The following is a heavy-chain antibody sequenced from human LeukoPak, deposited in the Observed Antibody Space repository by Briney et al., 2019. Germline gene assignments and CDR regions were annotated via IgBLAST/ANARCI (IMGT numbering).Heavy chain of an antibody. CDR3: ATRPVVPAASWSAFDI. J-gene: IGHJ3*02. V-gene: IGHV4-31*03. CDR2: IYYSGST. CDR1: GGSISSGGYY. D-gene: IGHD2-2*01. Sequence: SETLSLTCTVSGGSISSGGYYWSWIRQHPGKGLEWIGYIYYSGSTYYNPSLKSRVTISVDTSKNQFSLKLSSVTAADTAVYYCATRPVVPAASWSAFDIWGQGTMVTVSS.